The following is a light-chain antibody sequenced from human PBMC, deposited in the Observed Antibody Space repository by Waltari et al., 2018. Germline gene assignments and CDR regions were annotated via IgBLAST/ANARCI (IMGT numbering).Light chain of an antibody. CDR1: QSISNW. V-gene: IGKV1-5*03. CDR3: QQYNSYSLLT. Sequence: DIQMTQSPSTLSASVGDRVTITCRASQSISNWLAWYQQKPGKAPKLLIYKASTLESGVPTMCSSSGSGTEFTLTISSLQPDDFATYYCQQYNSYSLLTFGGGTKVEIK. J-gene: IGKJ4*01. CDR2: KAS.